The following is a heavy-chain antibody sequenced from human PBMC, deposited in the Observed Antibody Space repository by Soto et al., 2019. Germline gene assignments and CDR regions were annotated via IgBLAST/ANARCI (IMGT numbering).Heavy chain of an antibody. CDR1: GFNFSNYY. D-gene: IGHD2-2*01. J-gene: IGHJ5*02. CDR3: ARRQPMLFLDT. CDR2: ISSRASYT. Sequence: QLVEIGGGLVNPGEYLRLSCAASGFNFSNYYMAWVRQAPGKGPEWISYISSRASYTKYADSVEGRFTVSRDNANGSLYLQMNSLRVEDTGIYYCARRQPMLFLDTWGQGTLVTVSS. V-gene: IGHV3-11*06.